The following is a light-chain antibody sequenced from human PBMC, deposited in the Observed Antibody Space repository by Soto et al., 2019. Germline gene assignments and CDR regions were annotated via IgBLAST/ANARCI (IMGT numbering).Light chain of an antibody. CDR1: QSVSST. Sequence: EIVMIQSPATLSVSQGERATFSCRASQSVSSTLAWYQQKPGQAPRLLVYRASTRATGIPARFSGSGSGTKFTLTISSLQSECFGVYYCQQYNNWPPELTFGVGTKLDIK. V-gene: IGKV3-15*01. CDR3: QQYNNWPPELT. J-gene: IGKJ4*01. CDR2: RAS.